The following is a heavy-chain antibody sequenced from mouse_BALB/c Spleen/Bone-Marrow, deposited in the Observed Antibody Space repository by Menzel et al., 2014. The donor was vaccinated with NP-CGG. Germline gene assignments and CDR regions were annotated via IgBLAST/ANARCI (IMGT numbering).Heavy chain of an antibody. J-gene: IGHJ2*03. D-gene: IGHD1-1*01. CDR1: GYSFTSYW. CDR2: IYPGNSGT. Sequence: DVKLQESGTVLARPGASVKMSCKASGYSFTSYWMYWIEQRPGQGLEWIGAIYPGNSGTSYNQNFKGKAKLTAVTSASTAYMELSSLTNEDSAVYYCTRSITTAVEFDYWGQGTSLTVSS. CDR3: TRSITTAVEFDY. V-gene: IGHV1-5*01.